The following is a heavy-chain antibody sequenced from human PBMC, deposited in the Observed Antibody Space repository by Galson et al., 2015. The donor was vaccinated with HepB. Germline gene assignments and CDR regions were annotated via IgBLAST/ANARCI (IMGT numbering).Heavy chain of an antibody. J-gene: IGHJ6*02. Sequence: SVKVSCKASGGTFSSYAISWVRQAPGQGLEWMGGIIPIFGTAYYAQRFQGRVTITADESTSTAYMELSSLRSEDTAVYYCARGVAVADAAYYYYGMDVWGQGTTVTVSS. CDR1: GGTFSSYA. CDR3: ARGVAVADAAYYYYGMDV. CDR2: IIPIFGTA. V-gene: IGHV1-69*13. D-gene: IGHD6-19*01.